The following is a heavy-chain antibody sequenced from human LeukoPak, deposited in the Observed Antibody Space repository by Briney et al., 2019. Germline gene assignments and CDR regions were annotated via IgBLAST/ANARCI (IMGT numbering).Heavy chain of an antibody. CDR2: ISSSSSTI. D-gene: IGHD3-22*01. J-gene: IGHJ5*02. CDR1: GFTFSSYS. Sequence: GGSLRLSCAASGFTFSSYSMNWVRQAPGKGLEWVSYISSSSSTIYYADSVKGRFTISRDNAKNSLYLQMNSLRAEDTAVYYCARGAFSGYLNWFDPWGQGTLVTVSS. CDR3: ARGAFSGYLNWFDP. V-gene: IGHV3-48*04.